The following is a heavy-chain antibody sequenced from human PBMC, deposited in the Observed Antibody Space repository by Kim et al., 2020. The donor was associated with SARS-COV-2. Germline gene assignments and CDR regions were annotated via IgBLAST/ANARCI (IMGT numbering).Heavy chain of an antibody. Sequence: TSNTSLKSRVTISVDKSKNQFSLKLSSVTAADTAVYYCARDGEASPFDYWGQGTLVTVSS. V-gene: IGHV4-4*02. J-gene: IGHJ4*02. CDR3: ARDGEASPFDY. D-gene: IGHD3-3*01.